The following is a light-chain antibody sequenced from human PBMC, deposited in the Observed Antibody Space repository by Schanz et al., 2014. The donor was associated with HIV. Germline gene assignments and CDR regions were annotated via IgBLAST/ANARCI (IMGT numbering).Light chain of an antibody. Sequence: ENALTQSPGILSLSPGERATLSCRASLSISSRSLAWYQQKPGQTPRLLIYGVSSRAAGIPDRFSGSGSGTDFTLTINRLEPEDFAVYYCQQYGSSPWTFRQGTKVQIK. CDR3: QQYGSSPWT. CDR1: LSISSRS. CDR2: GVS. V-gene: IGKV3-20*01. J-gene: IGKJ1*01.